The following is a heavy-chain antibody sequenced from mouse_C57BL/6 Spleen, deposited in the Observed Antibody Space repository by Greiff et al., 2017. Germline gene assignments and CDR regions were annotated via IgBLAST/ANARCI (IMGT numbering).Heavy chain of an antibody. D-gene: IGHD1-1*01. CDR3: VAPHYHYGSSYDYFDV. CDR2: IYPSDSET. Sequence: VKLLESGAELVRPGSSVKLSCKASGYTFTSYWMDWVKQRPGQGLEWIGNIYPSDSETHYNQKFKDKATLTVDKSSSTAYMQLSSLTSEDSAVYYCVAPHYHYGSSYDYFDVWGTGTTVTVSS. V-gene: IGHV1-61*01. CDR1: GYTFTSYW. J-gene: IGHJ1*03.